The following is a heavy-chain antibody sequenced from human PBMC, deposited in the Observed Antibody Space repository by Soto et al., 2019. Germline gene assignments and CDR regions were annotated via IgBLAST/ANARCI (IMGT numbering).Heavy chain of an antibody. CDR2: INPSGGST. Sequence: ASVKLSFKPSASTFTSYYMHWVRQAPGQGPEWMGIINPSGGSTSYAQKFQGRVTMTRDTSTSTVYMELSSLRSEDTAVYYCASFIVGATMGYYYYGMDVWGQGTTVTVSS. J-gene: IGHJ6*02. V-gene: IGHV1-46*01. CDR1: ASTFTSYY. CDR3: ASFIVGATMGYYYYGMDV. D-gene: IGHD1-26*01.